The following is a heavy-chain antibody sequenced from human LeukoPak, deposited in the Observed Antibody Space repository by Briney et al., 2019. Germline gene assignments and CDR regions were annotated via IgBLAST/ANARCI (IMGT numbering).Heavy chain of an antibody. J-gene: IGHJ4*02. Sequence: GGSLRLSCAASGFTFSSYSMNWVRQAPGKGLEWVSYIGSSSSTIYYGDSVKGRFTISRDNAKNSVYLQMNSLRADDTAVYYCARLSYDSGTHYTCYEYWGQGTLVTVSS. CDR3: ARLSYDSGTHYTCYEY. V-gene: IGHV3-48*04. D-gene: IGHD3-10*01. CDR1: GFTFSSYS. CDR2: IGSSSSTI.